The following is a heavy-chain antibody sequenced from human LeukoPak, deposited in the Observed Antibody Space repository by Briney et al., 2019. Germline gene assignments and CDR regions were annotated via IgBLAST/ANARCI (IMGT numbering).Heavy chain of an antibody. Sequence: ASVKVSCKASGYTFSYYYMYWVRQAPGQGLEWMGWINPNNGGTNYAQKFQGRVTMTRDTSISTAYMELSRLRSDDTAVYYCAREISYSYGLDYWGQGTLVTVSS. J-gene: IGHJ4*02. CDR2: INPNNGGT. V-gene: IGHV1-2*02. CDR3: AREISYSYGLDY. CDR1: GYTFSYYY. D-gene: IGHD5-18*01.